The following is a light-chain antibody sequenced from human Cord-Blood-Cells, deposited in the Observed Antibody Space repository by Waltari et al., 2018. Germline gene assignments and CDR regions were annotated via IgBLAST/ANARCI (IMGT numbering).Light chain of an antibody. CDR1: SSDVGSYNL. J-gene: IGLJ3*02. CDR3: CSYAGSRRV. Sequence: QSALTQPASVSGSPGQSITISCTGTSSDVGSYNLVSWYQQHPGKAPKLMIYEGSKLPSGVSNRFSGSKSGNTASLTISGLQAEDEADYYCCSYAGSRRVFGGGTKLTVL. CDR2: EGS. V-gene: IGLV2-23*01.